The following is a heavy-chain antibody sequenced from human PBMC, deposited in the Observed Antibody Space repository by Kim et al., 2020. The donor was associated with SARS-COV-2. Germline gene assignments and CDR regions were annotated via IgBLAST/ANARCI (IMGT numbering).Heavy chain of an antibody. Sequence: SETLSLTCAVYGGSFSGYYWSWIRQPPGKGLEWIGEINHSGSTNYNPSLKSRVTISVDTSKNQFSLKLSSVTAADTAVYYCARGLSWFGDHYYYYGMDVWGQGTTVTVSS. CDR3: ARGLSWFGDHYYYYGMDV. J-gene: IGHJ6*02. CDR1: GGSFSGYY. D-gene: IGHD3-10*01. V-gene: IGHV4-34*01. CDR2: INHSGST.